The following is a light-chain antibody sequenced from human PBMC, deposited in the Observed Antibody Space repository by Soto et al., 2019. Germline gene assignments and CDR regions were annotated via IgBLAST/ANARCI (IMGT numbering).Light chain of an antibody. V-gene: IGLV2-14*01. CDR2: EVS. CDR1: NSDIGGYNY. Sequence: QSALTQPASVSGSPGQSITISCTGTNSDIGGYNYVSWYQQHPGKAPKLTIYEVSNRPSGVSNRFSGSKSGNTASLTISGLQAEDEADYYCSSYTSSSTGVFGGGTKVTVL. J-gene: IGLJ2*01. CDR3: SSYTSSSTGV.